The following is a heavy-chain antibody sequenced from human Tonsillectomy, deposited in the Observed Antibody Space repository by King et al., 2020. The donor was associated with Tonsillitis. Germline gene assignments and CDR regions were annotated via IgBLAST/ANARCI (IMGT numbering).Heavy chain of an antibody. J-gene: IGHJ6*02. V-gene: IGHV5-51*01. CDR2: IYPGDSDT. CDR3: ARRGKRVHTPYYYYYGMDV. Sequence: QLVQSGAEVKKPGESLKISCKGSGYSFTSYWIGWVRQMPGKGLEWMGIIYPGDSDTRYSPSFQGQFTISADKSISTAYLQRSSLKASDTAMYYCARRGKRVHTPYYYYYGMDVWGQGTTVTVSS. D-gene: IGHD3-16*01. CDR1: GYSFTSYW.